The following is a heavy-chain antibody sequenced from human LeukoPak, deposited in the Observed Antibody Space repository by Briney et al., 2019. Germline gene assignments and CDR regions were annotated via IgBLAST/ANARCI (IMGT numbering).Heavy chain of an antibody. V-gene: IGHV4-31*03. J-gene: IGHJ4*02. Sequence: SETLSLTCTVSGGSISSGGYYWSWIRQHPGKGLEWIGYIYYSGSTYYNPSLKSRVTISVDTSKNQFSLKLSSVTAADTAVYYCARVDSYGFFTRDYYFDYWGQGTLVTVSS. CDR1: GGSISSGGYY. D-gene: IGHD5-18*01. CDR2: IYYSGST. CDR3: ARVDSYGFFTRDYYFDY.